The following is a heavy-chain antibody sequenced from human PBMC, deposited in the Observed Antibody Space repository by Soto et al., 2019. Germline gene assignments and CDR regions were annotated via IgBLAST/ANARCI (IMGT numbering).Heavy chain of an antibody. J-gene: IGHJ4*02. CDR1: GYTFTSYG. D-gene: IGHD7-27*01. CDR2: ISAYNGNT. Sequence: VASVKVSCKASGYTFTSYGISWVRQAPGQGLEWMGWISAYNGNTNYAQKLQGRVTMTTDTSTSTAYMELRSLRSDDTAVYYCARVWGKTKIDNFDYWGQGTLVTVSS. V-gene: IGHV1-18*01. CDR3: ARVWGKTKIDNFDY.